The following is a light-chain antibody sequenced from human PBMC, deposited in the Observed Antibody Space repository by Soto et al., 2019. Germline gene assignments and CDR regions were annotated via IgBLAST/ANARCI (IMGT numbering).Light chain of an antibody. CDR2: KAS. V-gene: IGKV1-5*03. J-gene: IGKJ1*01. CDR1: QTISSW. Sequence: DIQMTQSPSTLSGSVGDRVTITCRASQTISSWLAWYQQKPGKAPKLLIYKASTLKSGVPSRFSVSGSGTEFNLNISSLQPDDFATYYCQHYNSYSEAFGQGTKVELK. CDR3: QHYNSYSEA.